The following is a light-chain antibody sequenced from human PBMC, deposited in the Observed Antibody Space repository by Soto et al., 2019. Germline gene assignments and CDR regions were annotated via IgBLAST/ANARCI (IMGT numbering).Light chain of an antibody. CDR3: QQSSSLPQVT. CDR2: AAS. CDR1: QSVNNY. J-gene: IGKJ4*01. V-gene: IGKV3-11*01. Sequence: EIVLTQSPPTLSLSPGERATLSCRASQSVNNYLAWYRQKPGQAPRLLIYAASNRATGIPARFSGSGSGTDVTITISSLEPEDFTVYYCQQSSSLPQVTFGGGNRVEIK.